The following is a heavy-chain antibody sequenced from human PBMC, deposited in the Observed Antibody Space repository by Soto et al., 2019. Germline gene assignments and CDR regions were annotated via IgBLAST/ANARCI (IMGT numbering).Heavy chain of an antibody. D-gene: IGHD5-18*01. CDR2: IYYSGST. CDR1: GGSISSYY. CDR3: ARVSRGYSYGWTIDY. V-gene: IGHV4-59*01. J-gene: IGHJ4*02. Sequence: ETLSLTCTVSGGSISSYYWSWIRQPPGKGLEWIGYIYYSGSTNYNPSLKSRVTISVDTSKNQFSLKLSSVTAADTAVYYCARVSRGYSYGWTIDYWGQGTLVTVSS.